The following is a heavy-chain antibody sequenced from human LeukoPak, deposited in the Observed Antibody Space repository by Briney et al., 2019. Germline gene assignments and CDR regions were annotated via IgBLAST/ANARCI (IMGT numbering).Heavy chain of an antibody. CDR2: VWYDGSNQ. J-gene: IGHJ4*02. CDR3: ARASQYDFWSGYYHPDY. CDR1: GFTFNNYG. Sequence: GRSLRLSCTTSGFTFNNYGIHWVRQAPGKGLEWVAVVWYDGSNQHYADSVKGRFTISRDNSKSTLYLQMNSLRAEDTAIYYCARASQYDFWSGYYHPDYWGQGTLVTVSS. D-gene: IGHD3-3*01. V-gene: IGHV3-33*01.